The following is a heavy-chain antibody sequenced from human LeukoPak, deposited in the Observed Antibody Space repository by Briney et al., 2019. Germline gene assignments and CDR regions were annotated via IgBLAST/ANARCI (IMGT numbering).Heavy chain of an antibody. CDR1: GYTFTSYD. Sequence: ASVKVSCKASGYTFTSYDINWVRQATGQGLEWMGWMNPNSGNTGYAQKFQGRVTMTRNTSISTAYMELSSLRSEDTAVYYCARGSAVRGVHDYWGQGTLVTVSS. CDR3: ARGSAVRGVHDY. CDR2: MNPNSGNT. J-gene: IGHJ4*02. V-gene: IGHV1-8*01. D-gene: IGHD3-10*01.